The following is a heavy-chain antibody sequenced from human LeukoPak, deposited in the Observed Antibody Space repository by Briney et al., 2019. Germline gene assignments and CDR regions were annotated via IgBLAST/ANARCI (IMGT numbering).Heavy chain of an antibody. CDR3: AKDIGGYGAYFDY. J-gene: IGHJ4*02. D-gene: IGHD4-17*01. CDR1: GFTFSSYS. Sequence: PGGSLRLSCAASGFTFSSYSMNWVRQAPGKGLEWVSSISSSSSYIYYADSVKGRFTISRDNAKNSLYLQMNSLRAEDTALYYCAKDIGGYGAYFDYWGQGTLVTVSS. CDR2: ISSSSSYI. V-gene: IGHV3-21*04.